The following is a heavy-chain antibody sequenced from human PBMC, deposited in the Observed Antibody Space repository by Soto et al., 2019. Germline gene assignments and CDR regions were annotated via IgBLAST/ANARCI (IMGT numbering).Heavy chain of an antibody. J-gene: IGHJ4*02. CDR3: VSVVAIPGYPDN. Sequence: QVQLVQSGAEVRQPASSVKVSCMASGGTFRSYAIRWVRQAPGQGLEWMGGIVPIVDTSTYAQKFQGRVTITADESTSTVYMELSSLRSDDTAVYYCVSVVAIPGYPDNWGQGTLVTVSS. CDR2: IVPIVDTS. CDR1: GGTFRSYA. V-gene: IGHV1-69*13. D-gene: IGHD5-12*01.